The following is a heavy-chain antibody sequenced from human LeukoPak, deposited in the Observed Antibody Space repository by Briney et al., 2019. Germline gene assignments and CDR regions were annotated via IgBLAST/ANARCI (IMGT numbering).Heavy chain of an antibody. CDR3: AKYLSGSFPRFDY. Sequence: GGSLRLSCAVSGFTFSSDAMSWVRQAPGKGLEWVSAISGSGGSTYYAESVKGRFTISRDNSKNTLYLQMNSLRAEDTAVYYCAKYLSGSFPRFDYWGQGTLVTVSS. V-gene: IGHV3-23*01. J-gene: IGHJ4*02. D-gene: IGHD1-26*01. CDR1: GFTFSSDA. CDR2: ISGSGGST.